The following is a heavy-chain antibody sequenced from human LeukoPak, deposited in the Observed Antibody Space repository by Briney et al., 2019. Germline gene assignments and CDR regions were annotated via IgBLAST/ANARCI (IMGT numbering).Heavy chain of an antibody. V-gene: IGHV1-8*01. J-gene: IGHJ4*02. CDR2: MNPNSGNT. Sequence: SVKLSCKSSGYTFTSYDINWVRQATGQGLEWMGWMNPNSGNTGYAQKFQGRVTMTRNTSISTAYMELSSLRSEDTAVYYCARRTYYYDRSGYYIDYWGQGTLVTVSS. CDR1: GYTFTSYD. D-gene: IGHD3-22*01. CDR3: ARRTYYYDRSGYYIDY.